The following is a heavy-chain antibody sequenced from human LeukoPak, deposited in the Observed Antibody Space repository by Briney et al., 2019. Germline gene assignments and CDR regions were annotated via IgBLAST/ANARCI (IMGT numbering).Heavy chain of an antibody. V-gene: IGHV4-59*01. CDR2: IYYSGST. J-gene: IGHJ5*02. CDR3: ARDRSSSSRYNWFDP. Sequence: KPSETLSLTCTVSGGSISSYYWSWIRQPPGKGLGWIGYIYYSGSTNYNPSLKSRVTISVDTSKSQFSLKLTSVTAADTAVYYCARDRSSSSRYNWFDPWGQGTLVTVSS. CDR1: GGSISSYY. D-gene: IGHD6-13*01.